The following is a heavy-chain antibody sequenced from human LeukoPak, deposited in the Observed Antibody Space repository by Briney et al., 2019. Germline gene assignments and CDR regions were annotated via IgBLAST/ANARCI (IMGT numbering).Heavy chain of an antibody. J-gene: IGHJ6*02. D-gene: IGHD6-6*01. CDR2: IYPGDSDT. CDR1: GYTFTSYW. V-gene: IGHV5-51*01. Sequence: GESLKISCKSSGYTFTSYWIGWVRQIPGKGLEWMGIIYPGDSDTRYSPSFQGQVIVSADKSISTAYLQWSSLKASDSAIYYCAKLLDSSSRYAMDVWGQGTTVTVSS. CDR3: AKLLDSSSRYAMDV.